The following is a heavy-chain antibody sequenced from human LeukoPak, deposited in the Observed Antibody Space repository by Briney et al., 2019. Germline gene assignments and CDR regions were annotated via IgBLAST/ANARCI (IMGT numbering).Heavy chain of an antibody. D-gene: IGHD6-13*01. V-gene: IGHV4-34*01. CDR3: ARETGLASSWYYYYGMDV. J-gene: IGHJ6*02. CDR1: GGSFSGYY. CDR2: INHSGST. Sequence: SETLSLTCAVYGGSFSGYYWSWIRQPPGKGLEWIGEINHSGSTNYNPSLKSRVTISVDTSKNQFSLKLSSVTAADTAVYYCARETGLASSWYYYYGMDVWGQGTTVTVSS.